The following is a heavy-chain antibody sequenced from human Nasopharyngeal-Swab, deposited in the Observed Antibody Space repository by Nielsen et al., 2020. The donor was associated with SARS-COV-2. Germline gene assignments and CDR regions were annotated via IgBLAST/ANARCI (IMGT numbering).Heavy chain of an antibody. V-gene: IGHV4-59*01. CDR3: ARDSGPGYSYGSFDY. J-gene: IGHJ4*02. CDR2: IYYSGST. D-gene: IGHD5-18*01. Sequence: SETLSLTCTVSGGPISSYYWSWIRQPPGKGLEWIGYIYYSGSTNYNPSLKSRVTISVDTSKNQFSLKLSSVTAADTAVYYCARDSGPGYSYGSFDYWGQGTLVTVSS. CDR1: GGPISSYY.